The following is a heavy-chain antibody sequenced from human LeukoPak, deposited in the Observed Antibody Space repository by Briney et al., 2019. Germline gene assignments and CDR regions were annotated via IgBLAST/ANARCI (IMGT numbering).Heavy chain of an antibody. CDR3: TRFDNYDFWSGYVN. J-gene: IGHJ4*02. Sequence: GGSLKLSCAASGFTFSGSAMHWVRQASGKGLEWVGRIRSKANSYATAYVASVKGRFTISRDDSKNTAYLQMNSLKTEDTAVYYCTRFDNYDFWSGYVNWGQGTLVTVSS. CDR1: GFTFSGSA. V-gene: IGHV3-73*01. CDR2: IRSKANSYAT. D-gene: IGHD3-3*01.